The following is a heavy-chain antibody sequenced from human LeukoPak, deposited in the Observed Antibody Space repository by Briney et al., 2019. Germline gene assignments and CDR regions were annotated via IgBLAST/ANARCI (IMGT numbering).Heavy chain of an antibody. V-gene: IGHV4-61*02. Sequence: SQTLSLTCTVSGGSISSGSYYWSWIPQPAGKGLEWIGRIYTSESTNYNPSLKSRVTISVDTSKNQFSLKLTSVTAADTSVYYCARVLAAAGNNWFDPWGQGTLVTVSS. CDR2: IYTSEST. D-gene: IGHD6-13*01. CDR1: GGSISSGSYY. CDR3: ARVLAAAGNNWFDP. J-gene: IGHJ5*02.